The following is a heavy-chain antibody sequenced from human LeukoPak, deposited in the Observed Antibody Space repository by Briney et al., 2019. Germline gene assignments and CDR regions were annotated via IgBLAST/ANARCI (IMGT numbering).Heavy chain of an antibody. V-gene: IGHV1-69*05. Sequence: SVKVSCKASGYTFTGYYMHWVRQAPGQGLEWMGGIIPIFGTANYAQKFQGRVTITTDESTSTAYMELSSLRSEDTAVYYCASPHSYEYYFDYWGQGTLVTVSS. J-gene: IGHJ4*02. CDR1: GYTFTGYY. CDR3: ASPHSYEYYFDY. D-gene: IGHD5-12*01. CDR2: IIPIFGTA.